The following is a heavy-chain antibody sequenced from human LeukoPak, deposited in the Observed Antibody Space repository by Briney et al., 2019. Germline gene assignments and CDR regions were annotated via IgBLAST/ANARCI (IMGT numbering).Heavy chain of an antibody. CDR1: GGSFSGYY. J-gene: IGHJ3*02. V-gene: IGHV4-34*01. CDR2: INHSGGT. CDR3: ARDGRYYDSRGYYYHDVFDI. Sequence: SETLSLTCAVYGGSFSGYYWSWIRQPPGKGLEWIGEINHSGGTNYNPSLKSRVTISVDTSKNQFSLKLSSVTAADTAVYYCARDGRYYDSRGYYYHDVFDIWGQGTMVTVSS. D-gene: IGHD3-22*01.